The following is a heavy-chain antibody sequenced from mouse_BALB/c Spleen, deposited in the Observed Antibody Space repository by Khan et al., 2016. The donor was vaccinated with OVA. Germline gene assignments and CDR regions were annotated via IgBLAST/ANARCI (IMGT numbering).Heavy chain of an antibody. J-gene: IGHJ3*01. D-gene: IGHD2-14*01. CDR1: GDSITSGY. V-gene: IGHV3-8*02. CDR3: ARSTYRYAFVY. CDR2: MIYTGYT. Sequence: EVQLQESGPSLVKPSQTLSLTCSVTGDSITSGYWSWIRKFPGNKLEYMGYMIYTGYTYYNPSLNSRISITRHTSKNPYYLQLNSVTTEDTATYYCARSTYRYAFVYWGQGTLVTVSA.